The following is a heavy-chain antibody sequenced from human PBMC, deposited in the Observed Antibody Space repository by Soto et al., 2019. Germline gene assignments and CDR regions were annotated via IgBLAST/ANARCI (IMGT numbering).Heavy chain of an antibody. V-gene: IGHV1-2*04. Sequence: GASVKVSCKASGYTFTGYYMHWVRQAPGQGLEWMGWINPNSGGTNYAQKFQGWVAMTRDTSISTAYMELSGLRSDDTAVYYRARVDTAMAPDAFDIWGQGTMVTVSS. CDR1: GYTFTGYY. D-gene: IGHD5-18*01. CDR3: ARVDTAMAPDAFDI. CDR2: INPNSGGT. J-gene: IGHJ3*02.